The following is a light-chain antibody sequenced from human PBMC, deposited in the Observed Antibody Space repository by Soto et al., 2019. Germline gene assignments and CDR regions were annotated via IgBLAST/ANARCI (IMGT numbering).Light chain of an antibody. CDR1: QSISRY. CDR2: GAS. J-gene: IGKJ1*01. Sequence: IVLTQSPGTLSLSPGERTTLSCRASQSISRYLAWYQQKPGQGPRLLIYGASSRATGTPDRFSGSGSGTDFTLTINRLEPEDFALYYCQQYGSSPPTCGQGPKVEIK. CDR3: QQYGSSPPT. V-gene: IGKV3-20*01.